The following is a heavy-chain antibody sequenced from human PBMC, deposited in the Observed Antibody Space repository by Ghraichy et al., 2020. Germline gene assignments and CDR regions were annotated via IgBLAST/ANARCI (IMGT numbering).Heavy chain of an antibody. D-gene: IGHD1-7*01. CDR1: GGSITRSTYY. CDR3: ARNKINGNYVVFAI. CDR2: IYFSGDT. J-gene: IGHJ3*02. Sequence: SETLSLTCTVSGGSITRSTYYWGWIRQPPGKGLEWIGSIYFSGDTYYKLSLKSRVTISVDTSKNQLSLKLTSVTAADTAIYYCARNKINGNYVVFAIWGQGTMVPGS. V-gene: IGHV4-39*07.